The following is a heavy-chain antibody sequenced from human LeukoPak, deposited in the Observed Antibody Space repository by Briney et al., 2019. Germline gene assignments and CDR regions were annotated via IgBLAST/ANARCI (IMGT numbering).Heavy chain of an antibody. CDR1: GYTFTGDY. CDR3: ASHCSTSCYSDY. Sequence: ASVKVSCKASGYTFTGDYMHWVRQAPGQGLEWMGWINPNSGGTNYAQKFQGRVTMTRDTSISTAYMELSRLRSDDTAVYYCASHCSTSCYSDYWGQGTLVTVSS. V-gene: IGHV1-2*02. D-gene: IGHD2-2*02. CDR2: INPNSGGT. J-gene: IGHJ4*02.